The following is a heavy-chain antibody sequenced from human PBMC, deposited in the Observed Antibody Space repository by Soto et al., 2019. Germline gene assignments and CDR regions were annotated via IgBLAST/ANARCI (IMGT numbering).Heavy chain of an antibody. D-gene: IGHD4-17*01. V-gene: IGHV1-8*01. Sequence: QVQLVQSGAEVKKPGASVKVSCKASGYTFTSYDINWVRQATGQGLEWMGWINPNSGNTGYAQKFQGRVTMTRNTSISTAYMELSSLRSEDTAVYYCARDDYGDSYYYYGMDVWGQGTTVTVSS. CDR3: ARDDYGDSYYYYGMDV. J-gene: IGHJ6*02. CDR2: INPNSGNT. CDR1: GYTFTSYD.